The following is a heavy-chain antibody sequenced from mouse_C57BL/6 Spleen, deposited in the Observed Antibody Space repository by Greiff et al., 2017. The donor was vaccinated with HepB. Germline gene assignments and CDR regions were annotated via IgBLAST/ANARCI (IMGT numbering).Heavy chain of an antibody. Sequence: EVHLVESGGDLVKPGGSLKLSCAASGFTFSSYGMSWVRQTPDKRLEWVATISSGGSYTYYPDSVKGRFTISRDNAKNTLYLQMSSLKSEDTAMYYCARHPSTVVAPFDYWGQGTTLTVSS. CDR1: GFTFSSYG. CDR3: ARHPSTVVAPFDY. J-gene: IGHJ2*01. CDR2: ISSGGSYT. V-gene: IGHV5-6*01. D-gene: IGHD1-1*01.